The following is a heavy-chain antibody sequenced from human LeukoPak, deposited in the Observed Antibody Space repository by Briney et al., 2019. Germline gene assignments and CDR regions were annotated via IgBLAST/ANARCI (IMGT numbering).Heavy chain of an antibody. CDR1: GYTFTSYD. V-gene: IGHV1-69*13. J-gene: IGHJ4*02. CDR3: ARDGRGAAAGTYY. CDR2: IIPIFGTA. D-gene: IGHD6-13*01. Sequence: SVKVSCKASGYTFTSYDINWVRQATGQGLEWMGGIIPIFGTANYAQKFQGRVTITADESTSTAYMELSSLRSEDTAVYYCARDGRGAAAGTYYWGQGTLVTVSS.